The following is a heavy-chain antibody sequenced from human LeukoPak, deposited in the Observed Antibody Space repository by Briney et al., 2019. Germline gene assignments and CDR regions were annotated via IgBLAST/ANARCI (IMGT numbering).Heavy chain of an antibody. CDR1: EFTFDDYA. V-gene: IGHV3-9*01. CDR2: ISWNSGTI. CDR3: ATHYDYVWGSYRSAGY. J-gene: IGHJ4*02. D-gene: IGHD3-16*02. Sequence: GGSLRLSCAASEFTFDDYAMHWVRQAPGKGLEWVSGISWNSGTIAYADSVKGRFTISRDNAKNSLYLQMNSLRAEDTAVYYCATHYDYVWGSYRSAGYWGQGTLVTVSS.